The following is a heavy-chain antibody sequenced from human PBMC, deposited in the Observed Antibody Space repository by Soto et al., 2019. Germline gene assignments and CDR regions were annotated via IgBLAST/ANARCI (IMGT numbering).Heavy chain of an antibody. Sequence: EVQLVESGGGLVKPGGSLRLSCAASGFTFSSYSMNWVRQAPGKGLEWVSSISSSSSYIYYADSVKGRFTISRDNAKNSLYLQMSTLSADETAVYYSACEGKSSSGCPVYDYYYDMVAWWKRTGVTV. CDR3: ACEGKSSSGCPVYDYYYDMVA. J-gene: IGHJ6*03. CDR2: ISSSSSYI. CDR1: GFTFSSYS. D-gene: IGHD6-25*01. V-gene: IGHV3-21*01.